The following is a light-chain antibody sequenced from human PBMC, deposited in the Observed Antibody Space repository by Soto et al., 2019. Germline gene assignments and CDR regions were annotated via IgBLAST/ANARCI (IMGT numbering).Light chain of an antibody. Sequence: DIQVTQSPSSLSASVGDRVTITCRASQNINNYLNWYQQKPGKAPKLLIYAASSLQSGVPSRFSGSGSGTDFTLTIRSLQPEDFATYYCQQSFSTLWTFGQGTKV. CDR2: AAS. V-gene: IGKV1-39*01. J-gene: IGKJ1*01. CDR3: QQSFSTLWT. CDR1: QNINNY.